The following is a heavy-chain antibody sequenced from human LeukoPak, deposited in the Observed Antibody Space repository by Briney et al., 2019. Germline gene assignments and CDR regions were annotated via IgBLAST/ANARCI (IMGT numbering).Heavy chain of an antibody. V-gene: IGHV3-74*01. CDR3: ARERFGSSNAYYDYVWGRYRASYYMDV. D-gene: IGHD3-16*02. CDR2: INSDGSST. J-gene: IGHJ6*03. Sequence: PGGSLRLSCAASGFTFSSYWMHWVRQAPGKGLVWVSRINSDGSSTSYADSVKGRFTISRDNAKNTLYLQMNSLRAEDTAVYYCARERFGSSNAYYDYVWGRYRASYYMDVWGKGTTVTVSS. CDR1: GFTFSSYW.